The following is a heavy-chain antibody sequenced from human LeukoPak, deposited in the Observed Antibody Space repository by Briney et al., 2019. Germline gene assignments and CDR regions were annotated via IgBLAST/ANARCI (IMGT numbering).Heavy chain of an antibody. J-gene: IGHJ5*02. CDR1: GYTFTGYY. D-gene: IGHD2-2*02. V-gene: IGHV1-2*02. Sequence: ASVKVSCKASGYTFTGYYMHWVRQAPGQGLEWMGWINPNSGGTNYAKKFQGRVTMTRDTSISTAYMELSRLRSDDTAVYYCARDLVLYCSSTSCYRGVNWFDPCGQGTLVTVSS. CDR2: INPNSGGT. CDR3: ARDLVLYCSSTSCYRGVNWFDP.